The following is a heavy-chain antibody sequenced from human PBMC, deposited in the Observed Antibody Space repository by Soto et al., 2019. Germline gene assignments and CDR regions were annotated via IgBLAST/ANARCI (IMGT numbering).Heavy chain of an antibody. V-gene: IGHV1-69*02. D-gene: IGHD1-26*01. J-gene: IGHJ6*02. CDR2: IIPILGIA. CDR3: ARRGGNYYYYGVDV. CDR1: GGTFSSYT. Sequence: QVQLVQSGAEVKKPGSSVKVSCKASGGTFSSYTISWVRQAPGQGLEWMGRIIPILGIANYEQKCQGRVTITADKSTSTAYMELSRLRSEDTAVYYCARRGGNYYYYGVDVWGQGTTVTVSS.